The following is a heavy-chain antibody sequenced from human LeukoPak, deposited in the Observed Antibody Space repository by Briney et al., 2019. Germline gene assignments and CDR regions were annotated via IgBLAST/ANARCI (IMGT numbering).Heavy chain of an antibody. CDR1: GDSISRSNLH. D-gene: IGHD3-22*01. V-gene: IGHV4-39*07. J-gene: IGHJ4*02. CDR2: VFHTGST. CDR3: ARVDYYDSSGYGRPYYFDY. Sequence: SETLSLTCTVSGDSISRSNLHWGWIRQAPGKGLEWIGSVFHTGSTYYNPSLKSRVTISVDTSKNQFSLKLSSVTAADTAVYYCARVDYYDSSGYGRPYYFDYWGQGTLVTVSS.